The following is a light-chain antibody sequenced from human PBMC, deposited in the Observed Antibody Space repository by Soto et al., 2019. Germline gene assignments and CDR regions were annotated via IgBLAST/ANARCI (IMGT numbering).Light chain of an antibody. CDR3: HQYKNWPST. CDR2: DAS. V-gene: IGKV3-11*01. CDR1: QSIRSY. J-gene: IGKJ5*01. Sequence: EIVWTQSPATLSFSPGERAILSCRASQSIRSYLAWYQQKPGQAPRLLIYDASNRATGVPATFSGSGSGTDFTLTISSLQSEDFAVYYCHQYKNWPSTFGQGTRLEIK.